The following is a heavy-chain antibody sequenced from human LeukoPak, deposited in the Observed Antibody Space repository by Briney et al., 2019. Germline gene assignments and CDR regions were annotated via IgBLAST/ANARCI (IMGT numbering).Heavy chain of an antibody. CDR2: IYYSGST. D-gene: IGHD2-21*02. J-gene: IGHJ4*02. V-gene: IGHV4-59*01. CDR3: ARAPNPDFLDD. CDR1: SGSIRTSY. Sequence: PSETLSLTCTVSSGSIRTSYCSWIRQPPGKGLEWIGYIYYSGSTNYNPSLKSRVTISVDTSRNQFSLKLSSVTAADTAVYYCARAPNPDFLDDWGQGTLVTVSS.